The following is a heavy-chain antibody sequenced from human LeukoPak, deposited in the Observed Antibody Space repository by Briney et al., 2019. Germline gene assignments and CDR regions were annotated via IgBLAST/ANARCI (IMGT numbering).Heavy chain of an antibody. V-gene: IGHV4-59*11. J-gene: IGHJ4*02. CDR3: ARAPYYYDSSGYYFFDY. CDR1: GGSISSPY. Sequence: SETLSLTCTVSGGSISSPYWSWLRQPPGKGLEWIAYLYDSVRTKDNPSLKGRVTLSADTSKNQHSLRLSSVTAADTAVYYCARAPYYYDSSGYYFFDYWGQGTLVTVSS. D-gene: IGHD3-22*01. CDR2: LYDSVRT.